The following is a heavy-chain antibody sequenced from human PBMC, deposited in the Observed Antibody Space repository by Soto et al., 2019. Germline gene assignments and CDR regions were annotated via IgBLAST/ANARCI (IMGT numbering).Heavy chain of an antibody. CDR3: ARALAAYNWFDP. J-gene: IGHJ5*02. D-gene: IGHD2-15*01. V-gene: IGHV1-46*01. CDR1: GYTFTSYY. CDR2: INPSGGST. Sequence: QVQLVQSGAEVKKPGASVKVSCKASGYTFTSYYMHWVRQAPGQGLEWMGIINPSGGSTSYAQKFQGRVTMTRDTSTSTVYKELSSLRSEDTAVYYCARALAAYNWFDPWGQGTLVTVSS.